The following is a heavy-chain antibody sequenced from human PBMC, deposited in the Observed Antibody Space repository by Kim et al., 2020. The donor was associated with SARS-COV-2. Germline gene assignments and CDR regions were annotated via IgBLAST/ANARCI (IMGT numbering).Heavy chain of an antibody. V-gene: IGHV4-34*01. CDR3: ARHVYGRPTACFEY. Sequence: TPSLKSRVIISVDTSKNQFSLKLDSVTAAATAVYFCARHVYGRPTACFEYWGHGILDTVSS. D-gene: IGHD3-10*01. J-gene: IGHJ4*01.